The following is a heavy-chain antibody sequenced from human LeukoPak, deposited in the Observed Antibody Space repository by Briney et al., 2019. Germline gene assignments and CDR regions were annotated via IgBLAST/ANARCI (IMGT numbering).Heavy chain of an antibody. CDR2: INSDGYSI. V-gene: IGHV3-74*03. CDR3: ARAGYSSGFDS. J-gene: IGHJ5*01. D-gene: IGHD6-19*01. Sequence: GGSLRLSCTASPFTFSGYWMHWVRQAPGKGLVWVSRINSDGYSITYADSVKGRFTISRDNAKNTLYLQMTSLIVEDTAVYFCARAGYSSGFDSWGQGTLVTVSS. CDR1: PFTFSGYW.